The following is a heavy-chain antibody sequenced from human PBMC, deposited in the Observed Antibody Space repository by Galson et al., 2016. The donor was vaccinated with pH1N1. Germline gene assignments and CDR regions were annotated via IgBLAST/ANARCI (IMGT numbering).Heavy chain of an antibody. CDR3: ARIFYGDYSDYFDY. J-gene: IGHJ4*02. V-gene: IGHV2-70*01. CDR1: GFSLSTSGMC. CDR2: LDWDDDK. Sequence: PALVKPTQTLTLTCTFSGFSLSTSGMCVSWIRQPPGKALEWLALLDWDDDKYYSTSLKTRLTISKDTSKNQVVLTMTNMDPVDTATYYCARIFYGDYSDYFDYLGQGTLVTVSS. D-gene: IGHD4-11*01.